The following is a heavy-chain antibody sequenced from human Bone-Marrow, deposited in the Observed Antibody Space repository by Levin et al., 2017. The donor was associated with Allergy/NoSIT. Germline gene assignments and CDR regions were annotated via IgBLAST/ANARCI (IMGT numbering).Heavy chain of an antibody. V-gene: IGHV4-39*07. D-gene: IGHD2-15*01. J-gene: IGHJ5*02. CDR2: IYYSGST. Sequence: PSETLSLTCAVSGGSITNKTYYWGWIRHLPGKNLEWIGSIYYSGSTYYNPSLKSRVTLSVDTSKNLFSLNLHSVTAADTAVYYCAGDRVAIVESNWFAPWGPGTRVTVSS. CDR1: GGSITNKTYY. CDR3: AGDRVAIVESNWFAP.